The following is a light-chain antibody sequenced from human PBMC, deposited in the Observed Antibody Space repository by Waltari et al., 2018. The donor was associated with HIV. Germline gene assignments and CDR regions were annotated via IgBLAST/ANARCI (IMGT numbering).Light chain of an antibody. V-gene: IGKV3-20*01. CDR2: GAS. CDR1: QSVSSSY. Sequence: EIVLTHSPGTLSLSPGERATLSCRARQSVSSSYLAWYQQRPGQAPRVLMYGASSRATGIPDRFSVSGSGTDVTLTISRLEPEDFAVYYCQQYGSSPLTFGGGTKVEIK. J-gene: IGKJ4*01. CDR3: QQYGSSPLT.